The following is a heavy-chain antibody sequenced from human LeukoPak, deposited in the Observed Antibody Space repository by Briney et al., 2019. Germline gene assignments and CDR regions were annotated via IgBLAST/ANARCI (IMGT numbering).Heavy chain of an antibody. CDR3: ARDQQGATTVDY. V-gene: IGHV3-30-3*01. J-gene: IGHJ4*02. D-gene: IGHD1-26*01. CDR2: ISYDGSNK. Sequence: GGSLRLSCAASGFTFSSYALHWVRQAPGKGLEWVAVISYDGSNKIYADSVKGRFTISRDNSKNTLYLQMNSLRAEDRAVYYCARDQQGATTVDYWGQGALVTVSS. CDR1: GFTFSSYA.